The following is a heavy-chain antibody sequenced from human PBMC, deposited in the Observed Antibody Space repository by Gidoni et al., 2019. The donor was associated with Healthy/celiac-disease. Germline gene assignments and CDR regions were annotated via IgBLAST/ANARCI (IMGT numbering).Heavy chain of an antibody. V-gene: IGHV4-39*01. CDR1: GGSISSSSYY. CDR2: IYYSGST. J-gene: IGHJ3*02. CDR3: ASQARIVGAPNDAFDI. Sequence: QLQLQESGPGLVKPSETLSLTCTVSGGSISSSSYYWGWIRQPPGKGLEWIGSIYYSGSTYYNPSLKSRVTISVDTSKNQFSLKLSSVTAADTAVYYCASQARIVGAPNDAFDIWGQGTMVTVSS. D-gene: IGHD1-26*01.